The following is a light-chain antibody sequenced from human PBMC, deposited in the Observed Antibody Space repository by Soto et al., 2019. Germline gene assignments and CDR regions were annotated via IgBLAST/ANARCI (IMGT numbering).Light chain of an antibody. J-gene: IGKJ1*01. CDR3: QQYNTWPPWT. V-gene: IGKV3-15*01. Sequence: IVMTQSPVIVSVSPGERATLSCRASQSVSSNLAWYQQKPGQAPRLLIYGASTRATGSPARFSGSGSGTEFTLTISSLQAEDFAVYYCQQYNTWPPWTVGQGTKVEIK. CDR1: QSVSSN. CDR2: GAS.